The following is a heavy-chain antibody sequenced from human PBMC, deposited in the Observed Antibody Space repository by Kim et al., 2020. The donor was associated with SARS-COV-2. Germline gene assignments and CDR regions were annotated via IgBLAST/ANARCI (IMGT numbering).Heavy chain of an antibody. D-gene: IGHD3-10*01. CDR1: GFTFSSYA. J-gene: IGHJ6*02. V-gene: IGHV3-23*01. CDR3: AASMVRGVVPYYYYGMDV. Sequence: GGSLRLSCAASGFTFSSYAMSWVRQAPGKGLEWVSAISGSGGSTYYADSVKGRFTISRDNSKNTLYLQMNSLRAEDTAVYYCAASMVRGVVPYYYYGMDVWGQGTTVTVSS. CDR2: ISGSGGST.